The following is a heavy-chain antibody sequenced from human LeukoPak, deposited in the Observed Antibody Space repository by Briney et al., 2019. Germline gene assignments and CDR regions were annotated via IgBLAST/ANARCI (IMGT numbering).Heavy chain of an antibody. CDR2: IYTSGST. J-gene: IGHJ5*02. Sequence: SETLSLTCTVSGGSISSGSYYWSWIRQPAGKGLEWIGRIYTSGSTNYNPSLKSRVTISVDTSKNQFSLKLSSVTAADTAVYYCARLVTMIVKTLNWFDPWGQGTLVTVSS. D-gene: IGHD3-22*01. CDR1: GGSISSGSYY. CDR3: ARLVTMIVKTLNWFDP. V-gene: IGHV4-61*02.